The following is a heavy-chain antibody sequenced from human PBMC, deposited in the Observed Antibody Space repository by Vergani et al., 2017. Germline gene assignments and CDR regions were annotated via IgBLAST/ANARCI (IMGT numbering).Heavy chain of an antibody. CDR2: ISYDGSNA. CDR1: GFTFSSYG. J-gene: IGHJ6*03. CDR3: ARDQVPAAIRLNVGNYMDV. V-gene: IGHV3-30*03. Sequence: QVQLVESGGGVVQPGRSLRLSCAASGFTFSSYGMHWVRQAPGKGLEWVAVISYDGSNAYYADSVKGRFTISRANSKNTLYLQMSSLRAEDTAVYYCARDQVPAAIRLNVGNYMDVWGKGTTVIVSS. D-gene: IGHD2-2*02.